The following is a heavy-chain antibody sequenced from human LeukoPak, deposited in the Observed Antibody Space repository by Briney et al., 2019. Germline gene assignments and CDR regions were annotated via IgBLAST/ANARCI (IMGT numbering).Heavy chain of an antibody. Sequence: PGGSLRLSCAASGFTFSSYGMHWVRQAPGKRLEWVAFIRYDGSNKYYADSVKGRFTISRDNSKNTLYLQMNSLRAEDTAVYYCAKARWLQLGLDYWGQGTLVTVSS. J-gene: IGHJ4*02. D-gene: IGHD5-24*01. CDR3: AKARWLQLGLDY. CDR1: GFTFSSYG. V-gene: IGHV3-30*02. CDR2: IRYDGSNK.